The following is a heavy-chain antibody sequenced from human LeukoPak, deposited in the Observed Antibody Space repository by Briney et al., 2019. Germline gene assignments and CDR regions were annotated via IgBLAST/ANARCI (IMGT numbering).Heavy chain of an antibody. J-gene: IGHJ4*02. CDR1: GGSISSSSYY. D-gene: IGHD3-10*01. CDR2: IYYSGST. Sequence: PSETLSLTCTVSGGSISSSSYYWGWIHQPPGKGLEWIGSIYYSGSTYYNPSLKSRVTISVDTSKNQFSLKLSSVTAADTAVYYRARIELDGSGKYWGQGTLVTVSS. V-gene: IGHV4-39*01. CDR3: ARIELDGSGKY.